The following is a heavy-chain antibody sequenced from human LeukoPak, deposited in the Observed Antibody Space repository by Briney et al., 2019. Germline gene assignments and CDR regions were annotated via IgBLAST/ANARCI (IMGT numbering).Heavy chain of an antibody. V-gene: IGHV3-21*04. J-gene: IGHJ3*02. D-gene: IGHD6-13*01. CDR2: ISSSSSYI. CDR3: ARVWYSSTYAFDI. CDR1: GFTFSSYS. Sequence: GGSLRLSCAASGFTFSSYSMNWVRQAPGKGLEWVSSISSSSSYIYYADSVKGRFTISRDNAKNSLYLQMNSLRAEDTAVYYCARVWYSSTYAFDIWGQGTMVTVSS.